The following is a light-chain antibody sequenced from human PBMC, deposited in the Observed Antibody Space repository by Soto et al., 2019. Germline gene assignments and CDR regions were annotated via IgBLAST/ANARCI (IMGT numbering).Light chain of an antibody. CDR3: QQYNRYPYT. J-gene: IGKJ2*01. CDR1: QSIGSW. Sequence: DIQMTQYPSTLSASVGDRVTITCRASQSIGSWVAWYQQKSGKAPNLLIYDASILESGVPSRFSGSGSGTAFTLTISSLQPDDCATYYCQQYNRYPYTFGQGTKLEIK. CDR2: DAS. V-gene: IGKV1-5*01.